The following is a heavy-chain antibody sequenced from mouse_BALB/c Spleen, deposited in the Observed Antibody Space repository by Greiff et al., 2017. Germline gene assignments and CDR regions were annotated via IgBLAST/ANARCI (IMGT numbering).Heavy chain of an antibody. CDR3: ARDGSRGAWFAY. CDR1: GFNIKDTY. V-gene: IGHV14-3*02. CDR2: IDPANGNT. J-gene: IGHJ3*01. D-gene: IGHD1-1*01. Sequence: EVQLQQSGAELVKPGASVKLSCTASGFNIKDTYMHWVKQRPEQGLEWIGRIDPANGNTKYDPKFQGKATITADTSSNTAYLQLSNLTSEDTAVYYCARDGSRGAWFAYWGQGTLVTVSA.